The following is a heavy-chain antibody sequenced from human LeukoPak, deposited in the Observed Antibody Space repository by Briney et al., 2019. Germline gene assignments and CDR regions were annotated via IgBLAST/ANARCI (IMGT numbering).Heavy chain of an antibody. D-gene: IGHD3-3*01. J-gene: IGHJ4*02. Sequence: GNSLRLSCAVSGFSFSGYGTHWVRQAPGKGLEWMAVISSDGSMQYYADSVVGRFTISRDSSSNTLFLQMNSLRAEDTAVYYCASPGGYDFWSGPFDYWGQGTLVTVSS. V-gene: IGHV3-30*03. CDR1: GFSFSGYG. CDR3: ASPGGYDFWSGPFDY. CDR2: ISSDGSMQ.